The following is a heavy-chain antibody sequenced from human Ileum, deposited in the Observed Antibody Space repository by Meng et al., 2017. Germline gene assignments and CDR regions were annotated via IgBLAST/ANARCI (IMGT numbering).Heavy chain of an antibody. J-gene: IGHJ6*02. CDR1: GGSISSGSYY. V-gene: IGHV4-61*02. CDR3: ARVDILTLMDV. CDR2: IYTSGST. D-gene: IGHD3-9*01. Sequence: SETLSLTCTVSGGSISSGSYYWSWIRQPAGKGLEWIERIYTSGSTNYNPSLKSRVTVSVDTSKNQLSLKLSPVTAADTAVYYCARVDILTLMDVWGQGTTVTVSS.